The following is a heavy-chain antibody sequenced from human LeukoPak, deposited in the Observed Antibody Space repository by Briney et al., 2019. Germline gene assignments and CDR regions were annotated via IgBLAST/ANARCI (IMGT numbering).Heavy chain of an antibody. Sequence: GGSLRLSCAVSGFIVSSNYMSWVRQAPGKGLEWVSIIFVSGGTYYADSVKGRFTISRDRSNNTLYLQMNNLRAEDTALYYCARDVLCASGGTCYSDNWGQGTLVTVSS. CDR3: ARDVLCASGGTCYSDN. CDR1: GFIVSSNY. D-gene: IGHD2-15*01. J-gene: IGHJ4*02. V-gene: IGHV3-53*01. CDR2: IFVSGGT.